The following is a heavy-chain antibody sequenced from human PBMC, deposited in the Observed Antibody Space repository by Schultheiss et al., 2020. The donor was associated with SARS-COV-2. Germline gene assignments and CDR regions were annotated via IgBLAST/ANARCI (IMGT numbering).Heavy chain of an antibody. CDR3: ARARFAIGSGINWFDP. CDR1: GYSISSGYY. CDR2: IYTSGST. J-gene: IGHJ5*02. D-gene: IGHD3-10*01. V-gene: IGHV4-61*02. Sequence: SQTLSLTCTVSGYSISSGYYWGWIRQPAGKGLEWIGRIYTSGSTNYNPSLMSRVTISVDTSKNQFSLKLSSVTAADTAVYYCARARFAIGSGINWFDPWGQGTLVTVSS.